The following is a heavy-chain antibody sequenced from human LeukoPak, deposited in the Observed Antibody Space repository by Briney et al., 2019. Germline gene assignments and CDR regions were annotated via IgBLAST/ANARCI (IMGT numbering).Heavy chain of an antibody. Sequence: GASVKVSCKASGYTFSDYGISWVRQAPGQGLEWMGWISAKNGHTNYAQKFQGRVTMTTETSTGAGYMELTSLISADTAVYYCARASGSPSTLRSHYYFDYWGQGTLVTVSS. CDR1: GYTFSDYG. CDR2: ISAKNGHT. CDR3: ARASGSPSTLRSHYYFDY. D-gene: IGHD1-26*01. V-gene: IGHV1-18*01. J-gene: IGHJ4*02.